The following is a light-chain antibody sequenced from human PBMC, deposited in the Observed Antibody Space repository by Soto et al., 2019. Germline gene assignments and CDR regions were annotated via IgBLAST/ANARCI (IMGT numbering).Light chain of an antibody. J-gene: IGKJ1*01. CDR2: KAS. CDR3: QQYSSYWT. CDR1: QSISTW. V-gene: IGKV1-5*03. Sequence: DIQMTQSPSTLPASVGDRVTITCRASQSISTWLAWYQQKPGKAPXXLIYKASYLASGVPSRFSGGGSGTEFTLTISSLQPDDFATYYCQQYSSYWTFGQGTKVDI.